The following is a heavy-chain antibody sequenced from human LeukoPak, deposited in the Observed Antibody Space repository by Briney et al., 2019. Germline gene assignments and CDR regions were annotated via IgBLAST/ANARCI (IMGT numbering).Heavy chain of an antibody. Sequence: GGSLRLSCAASGFTFSSYWMSWVRQAPGKGLEWVANIKQDGSEKYYVDSVKGRFTISRDNAKYSPYLQMNSLRVEDTAVYYCARSYSLYDYWGQGTLVTVSS. CDR3: ARSYSLYDY. J-gene: IGHJ4*02. CDR2: IKQDGSEK. CDR1: GFTFSSYW. V-gene: IGHV3-7*01. D-gene: IGHD1-26*01.